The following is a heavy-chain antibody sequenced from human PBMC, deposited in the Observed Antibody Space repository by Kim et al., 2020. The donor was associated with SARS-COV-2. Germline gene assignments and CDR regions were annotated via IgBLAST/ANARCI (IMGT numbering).Heavy chain of an antibody. D-gene: IGHD5-12*01. CDR3: AREWTGRWLQFNLDY. J-gene: IGHJ4*02. CDR1: GFTFSSYG. Sequence: GGSLRLSCAASGFTFSSYGMHWVRQAPGNGLEWVAVIWYDGSNKYYADSVKGRFTISRDNSKNTLYLQMNSLRAEDTAVYYCAREWTGRWLQFNLDYWGQGTLVTVSS. CDR2: IWYDGSNK. V-gene: IGHV3-33*01.